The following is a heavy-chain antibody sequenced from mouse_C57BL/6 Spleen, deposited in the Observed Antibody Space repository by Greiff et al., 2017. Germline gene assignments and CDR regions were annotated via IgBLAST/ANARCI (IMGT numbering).Heavy chain of an antibody. CDR2: IYPGDGDT. Sequence: QVQLQQSGAELVKPGASVKISCKASGYAFSSYWMNWVKQRPGKGLEWIGQIYPGDGDTNYNGKSKGKATLTADKSSSTAYMQLSSLTSEDSAVYFCAREGTTVVAEDFDYGGQGTTLTVSS. J-gene: IGHJ2*01. CDR1: GYAFSSYW. D-gene: IGHD1-1*01. CDR3: AREGTTVVAEDFDY. V-gene: IGHV1-80*01.